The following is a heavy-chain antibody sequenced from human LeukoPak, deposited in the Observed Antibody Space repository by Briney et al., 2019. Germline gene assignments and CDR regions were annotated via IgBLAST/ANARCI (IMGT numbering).Heavy chain of an antibody. D-gene: IGHD2-15*01. CDR3: ARDPVYCSGGSCYGGYNWFDP. CDR1: GYTFTSYG. J-gene: IGHJ5*02. V-gene: IGHV1-18*01. CDR2: ISAYNGNT. Sequence: ASVKVSCKASGYTFTSYGISWVRQAPGQGLEGMGWISAYNGNTNYAQKLQGRVTMTTDTSTSTAYMELRSLRSDDTAVYYCARDPVYCSGGSCYGGYNWFDPWGQGTLVTVSS.